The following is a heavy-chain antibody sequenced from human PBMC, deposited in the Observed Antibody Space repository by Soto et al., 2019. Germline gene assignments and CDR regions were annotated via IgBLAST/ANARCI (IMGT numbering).Heavy chain of an antibody. V-gene: IGHV1-18*01. J-gene: IGHJ4*02. CDR3: ARDNGYYDF. CDR1: GYTFSSYS. D-gene: IGHD2-8*01. CDR2: ISTTSGNT. Sequence: QIQMVQSGAEVKQPGASVKISCKTSGYTFSSYSINWVRQAPGQGLEWMAWISTTSGNTHYAERVQGRVTVTLDKSARTAFMEMWGLTSDDTAVYFCARDNGYYDFWGQGTLVNVSS.